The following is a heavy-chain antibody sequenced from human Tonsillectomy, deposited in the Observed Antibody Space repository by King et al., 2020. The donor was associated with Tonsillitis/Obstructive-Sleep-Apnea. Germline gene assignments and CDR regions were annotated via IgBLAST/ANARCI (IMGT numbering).Heavy chain of an antibody. J-gene: IGHJ4*02. CDR3: ARQGGGYPFDC. Sequence: VQLQQWGAGLLKPSETLSLTCAVYGGSFSGYYWSWLRQPPGKGLEWIGEINHSGSTNYNPSLKSRVTITVDTSKNQFSLELSTVTAAQTAVYYCARQGGGYPFDCWGQGNLVTVSS. CDR1: GGSFSGYY. CDR2: INHSGST. V-gene: IGHV4-34*01. D-gene: IGHD3-22*01.